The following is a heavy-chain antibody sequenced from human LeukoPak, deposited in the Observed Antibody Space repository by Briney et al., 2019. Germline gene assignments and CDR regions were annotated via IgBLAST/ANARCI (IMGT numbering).Heavy chain of an antibody. J-gene: IGHJ4*02. V-gene: IGHV5-51*01. CDR1: GYSFPNYW. CDR2: VYPGDSDT. CDR3: ARRGPTKEYDY. Sequence: GESLKISCKASGYSFPNYWIAWVRQMPGKGLEWMGSVYPGDSDTRYSPSFQGQVTTSADKSISTAYLHWSSLQASDTAMYYCARRGPTKEYDYWGQGTLVTVSS. D-gene: IGHD6-6*01.